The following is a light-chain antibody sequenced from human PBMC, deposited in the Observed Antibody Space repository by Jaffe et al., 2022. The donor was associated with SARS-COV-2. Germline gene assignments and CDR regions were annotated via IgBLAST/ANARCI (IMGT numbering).Light chain of an antibody. CDR3: TSYTSSAPFYV. Sequence: QSALTQPASVSGSPGQSITISCTGTSSDIGAYDYVSWYQQHPGKAPKLMIYDVTHRPSGISNRFSGSKSGNTASLAISGLQAEDEADYYCTSYTSSAPFYVFGTGTKVTVL. CDR1: SSDIGAYDY. V-gene: IGLV2-14*01. J-gene: IGLJ1*01. CDR2: DVT.